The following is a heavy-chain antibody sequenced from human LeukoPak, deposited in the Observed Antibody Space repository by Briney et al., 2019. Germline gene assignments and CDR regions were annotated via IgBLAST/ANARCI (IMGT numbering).Heavy chain of an antibody. CDR3: ARTRQYSSIWGFDY. Sequence: GASVKVSCKASGYSFTTYAMHWVRQAPGQRLEWMGWINACNGNTKYSQDFQGRVTITRDTSASIAYMELSSLRSEDVAVYYCARTRQYSSIWGFDYWGQGTLVTVSS. CDR2: INACNGNT. CDR1: GYSFTTYA. D-gene: IGHD6-13*01. J-gene: IGHJ4*02. V-gene: IGHV1-3*03.